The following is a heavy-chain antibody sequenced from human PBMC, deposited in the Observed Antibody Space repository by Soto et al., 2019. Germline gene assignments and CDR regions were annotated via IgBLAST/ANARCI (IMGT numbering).Heavy chain of an antibody. D-gene: IGHD2-8*01. CDR3: TTDPRSTDTAVYCTNGVCYRVYYYYGMDV. CDR2: MKSKTYGATT. CDR1: GFTFSNAC. Sequence: XGSLRLSCAASGFTFSNACMSWVRQAPGKGLEWVGLMKSKTYGATTDYAAPVKGRFTISRDDSKNTLYLQMNSLKTEDTAVYYCTTDPRSTDTAVYCTNGVCYRVYYYYGMDVWGQGTTVTVSS. J-gene: IGHJ6*02. V-gene: IGHV3-15*01.